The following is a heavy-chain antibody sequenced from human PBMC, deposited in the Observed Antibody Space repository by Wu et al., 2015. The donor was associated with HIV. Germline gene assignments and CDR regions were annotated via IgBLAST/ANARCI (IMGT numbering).Heavy chain of an antibody. CDR3: ARVTIFGVVKGYFDY. D-gene: IGHD3-3*01. Sequence: QVQLVQSGAEVKKPGASVKVSCKASGYTFTGYYMRWVRQAPGQGLEWMGWINPNSGGTNYAQKLQGRVTMTTDTSTSTAYMELRSLRSDDTAVYYCARVTIFGVVKGYFDYWGQGTLVTVSS. CDR2: INPNSGGT. V-gene: IGHV1-2*02. J-gene: IGHJ4*02. CDR1: GYTFTGYY.